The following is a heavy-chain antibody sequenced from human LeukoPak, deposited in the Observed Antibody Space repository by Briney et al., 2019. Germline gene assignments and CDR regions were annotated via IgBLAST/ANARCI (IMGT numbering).Heavy chain of an antibody. J-gene: IGHJ4*02. V-gene: IGHV3-23*01. CDR1: GFTFSRYA. CDR2: ISGTGGTT. Sequence: GGSLRLSCAASGFTFSRYAMSWVRQAPGKGLEWVSFISGTGGTTFYADSVKGRFTISRDNSENTLYPQMNSLRDDDTAVYYCAKHVPFGDYWGQGTLVTVSS. CDR3: AKHVPFGDY. D-gene: IGHD3-10*01.